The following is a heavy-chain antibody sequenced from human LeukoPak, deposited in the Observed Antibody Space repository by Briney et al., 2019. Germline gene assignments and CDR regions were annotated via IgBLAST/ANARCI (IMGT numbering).Heavy chain of an antibody. CDR1: GYTFTGYY. V-gene: IGHV1-2*02. D-gene: IGHD3-22*01. J-gene: IGHJ4*02. CDR3: ARAYYDSSGYYSEGDY. CDR2: INPYSGGT. Sequence: ASVKVSCKASGYTFTGYYMHWVRQAPGQGLEWMGWINPYSGGTNYAQKFQGRVTMTRDTPISTAYMELSRLRSDDTAVYYCARAYYDSSGYYSEGDYWGQGTLVTVSS.